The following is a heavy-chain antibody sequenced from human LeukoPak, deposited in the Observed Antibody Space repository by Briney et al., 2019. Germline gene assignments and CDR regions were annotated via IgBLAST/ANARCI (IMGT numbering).Heavy chain of an antibody. D-gene: IGHD6-19*01. V-gene: IGHV2-5*01. CDR3: AHSPGYRDGRIAVAGTGYDY. J-gene: IGHJ4*02. CDR1: GFSLSTSGVG. CDR2: IYWNDDK. Sequence: SGPTLVKPTQTLTLTCTFSGFSLSTSGVGVGWIRQPPGKALEWLALIYWNDDKRYSPSLKSRLTITKDTSKNQVVLTMTNMDPVDTATYYCAHSPGYRDGRIAVAGTGYDYWGQGTLVTVSS.